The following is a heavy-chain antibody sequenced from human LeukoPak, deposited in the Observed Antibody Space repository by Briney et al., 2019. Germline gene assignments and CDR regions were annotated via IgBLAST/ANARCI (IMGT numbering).Heavy chain of an antibody. CDR2: VSYDGSNK. Sequence: PGGSLRLSCAASGFTFSSYGMHWVRQAPGKGLEWVAVVSYDGSNKYYADSVKGRFTISRDNSKNTLYLQMNSLRAEDTAVYYCAKDVLLRQQLGGPGSNRFDPWGQGTLVTVSS. CDR3: AKDVLLRQQLGGPGSNRFDP. V-gene: IGHV3-30*18. CDR1: GFTFSSYG. J-gene: IGHJ5*02. D-gene: IGHD6-13*01.